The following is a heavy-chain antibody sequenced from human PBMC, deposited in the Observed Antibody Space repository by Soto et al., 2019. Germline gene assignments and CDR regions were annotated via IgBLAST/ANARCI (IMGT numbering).Heavy chain of an antibody. CDR3: AKGGDTGLYYYYYYYMDV. CDR2: ISWNSGSI. J-gene: IGHJ6*03. V-gene: IGHV3-9*01. D-gene: IGHD5-12*01. Sequence: GWSLRLSCAASGFTFDDYAMHWVRQAPGKGLEWVSGISWNSGSIGYADSVKGRFTISRDNAKNSLYLQMNSLRAEDTALYYCAKGGDTGLYYYYYYYMDVWGKGTTVTVSS. CDR1: GFTFDDYA.